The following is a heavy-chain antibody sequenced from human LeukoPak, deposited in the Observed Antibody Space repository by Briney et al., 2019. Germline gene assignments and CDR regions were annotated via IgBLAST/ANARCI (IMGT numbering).Heavy chain of an antibody. J-gene: IGHJ3*02. CDR1: GGSISSGSYY. V-gene: IGHV4-61*02. D-gene: IGHD6-13*01. CDR2: SYTSGST. CDR3: AITIAAAGTVDAFDI. Sequence: SETLSLTCTVPGGSISSGSYYWSWIRQPAGKGLEWSGRSYTSGSTNYNPSLKSRVTISVDTSKNQFSLKLSSVTAADTAVYYCAITIAAAGTVDAFDIWGQRTMVTVSS.